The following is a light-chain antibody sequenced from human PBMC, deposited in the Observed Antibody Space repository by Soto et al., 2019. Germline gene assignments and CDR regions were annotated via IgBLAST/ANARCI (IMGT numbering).Light chain of an antibody. V-gene: IGKV4-1*01. CDR3: QQYFSTPRT. J-gene: IGKJ1*01. CDR2: WAS. Sequence: DIVMTQSPDSLAVSLGERAPINCKSSQSVLYSSNNKNYLAWYQQKPGQPPKLLIYWASTRESGVPDRFSGSGSVTDFTLTISSLQAEDVAVYYCQQYFSTPRTFGQGTKVEIK. CDR1: QSVLYSSNNKNY.